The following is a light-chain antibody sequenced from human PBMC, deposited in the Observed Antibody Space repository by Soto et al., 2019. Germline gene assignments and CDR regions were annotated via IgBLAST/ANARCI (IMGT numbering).Light chain of an antibody. J-gene: IGKJ1*01. Sequence: DIQMTQSPSTLSASVGDRVSITCRASQSISAWLAWYQQRPGKATKLLLYKASSLQSVVSSRFSGSGSGTEFTLTISSLQPDDSATYYCQQYDNYPWTFGQGTKLEIK. V-gene: IGKV1-5*03. CDR3: QQYDNYPWT. CDR1: QSISAW. CDR2: KAS.